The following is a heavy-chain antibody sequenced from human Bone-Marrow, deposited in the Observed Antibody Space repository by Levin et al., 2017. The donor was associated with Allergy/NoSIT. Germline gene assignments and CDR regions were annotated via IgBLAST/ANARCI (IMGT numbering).Heavy chain of an antibody. J-gene: IGHJ4*02. CDR1: GFTFSSYG. D-gene: IGHD3-16*01. Sequence: GGSLRLSCAGSGFTFSSYGMNWVRQAPGKGLEWVSSITSTSSTYYADSAKGRFTISRDNAKNSVYLQMYGLRAEDTAVYYCARDLRGSDYFDYWGQGTLVTVSS. V-gene: IGHV3-21*01. CDR2: ITSTSST. CDR3: ARDLRGSDYFDY.